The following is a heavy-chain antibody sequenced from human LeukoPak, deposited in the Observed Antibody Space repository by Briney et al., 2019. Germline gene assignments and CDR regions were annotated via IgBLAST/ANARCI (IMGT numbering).Heavy chain of an antibody. CDR3: AGESPQDPFAS. CDR2: IFISGIT. J-gene: IGHJ5*01. CDR1: GGSISSGGYY. Sequence: SETLSLTCTVSGGSISSGGYYWSWIRQPAGKGLEWIGRIFISGITNYNPSLKSRLTMSLDTSENRLSLRLSSVPAADTAVYHCAGESPQDPFASLGPGTLVTVSS. V-gene: IGHV4-61*02.